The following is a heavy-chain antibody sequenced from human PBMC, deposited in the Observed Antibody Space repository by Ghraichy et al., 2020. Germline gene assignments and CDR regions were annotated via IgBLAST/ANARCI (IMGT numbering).Heavy chain of an antibody. CDR3: ARVRGEDIVVVPAAMGAYYYYYYMDV. V-gene: IGHV4-4*02. CDR2: IYHSGST. D-gene: IGHD2-2*01. Sequence: SETLSLTCAVSGGSISRSHWWSWVRQPPGKGLEWIGEIYHSGSTNYNPSLKSRVTISLDKSKNQFSLKLSSVTAADTAVYYCARVRGEDIVVVPAAMGAYYYYYYMDVWGKGTTVTVSS. J-gene: IGHJ6*03. CDR1: GGSISRSHW.